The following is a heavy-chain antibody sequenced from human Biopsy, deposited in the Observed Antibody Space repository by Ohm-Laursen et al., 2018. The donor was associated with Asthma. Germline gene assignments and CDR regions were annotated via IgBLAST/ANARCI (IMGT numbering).Heavy chain of an antibody. CDR1: GGTFNTYV. V-gene: IGHV1-69*13. CDR2: INSVFGTT. J-gene: IGHJ4*02. Sequence: SVKVSCKSLGGTFNTYVIGWVRQAPGQGLEWMGGINSVFGTTTYPQKFQDRVTITADDSTSTVYMELSSLRSEDTAVYYCARKAGSCISTTCYSLDFWGQGTLVTVSS. D-gene: IGHD2-2*01. CDR3: ARKAGSCISTTCYSLDF.